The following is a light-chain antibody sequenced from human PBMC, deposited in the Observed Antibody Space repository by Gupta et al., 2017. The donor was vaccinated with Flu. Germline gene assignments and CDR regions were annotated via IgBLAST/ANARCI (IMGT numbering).Light chain of an antibody. CDR1: QNINTY. CDR3: QQRNNLHT. Sequence: EIVLTQSPATLSLSPGETATLSCRASQNINTYLAWYQHKPGQPPRLLIYDASNRATGIPARFSGSGSGTDFTLASSSRESEDFAVYCWQQRNNLHTFGEGTKLELK. CDR2: DAS. J-gene: IGKJ2*01. V-gene: IGKV3-11*01.